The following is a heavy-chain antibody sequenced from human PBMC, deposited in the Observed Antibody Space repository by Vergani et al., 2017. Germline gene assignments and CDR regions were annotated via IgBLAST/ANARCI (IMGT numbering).Heavy chain of an antibody. CDR1: GGTFSSYT. V-gene: IGHV1-69*01. J-gene: IGHJ4*02. D-gene: IGHD2-2*01. CDR3: AGLRPADY. Sequence: QVQLVQSGAEVKKPGSSVKVSCKASGGTFSSYTISWVRQAPGQGLEWMGGIIPIMGTAKYAQKFQGRVTISADESTSTAYMELNSLRSEDTAVYYCAGLRPADYWSPGSLVTVSS. CDR2: IIPIMGTA.